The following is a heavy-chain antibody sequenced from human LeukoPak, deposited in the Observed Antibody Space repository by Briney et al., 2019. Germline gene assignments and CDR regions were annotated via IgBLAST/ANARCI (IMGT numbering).Heavy chain of an antibody. D-gene: IGHD3-9*01. CDR3: PDVPTGRRGYHDILA. V-gene: IGHV3-23*01. CDR2: ISGSGGST. Sequence: GGSLRLSCAASGFTFSSYAMSWVRQAPGKGLEWVSAISGSGGSTYYADSVKGRFTISRDNSKNTLYLQMNSLRAEDTAVYYCPDVPTGRRGYHDILAWGQGTLVTVSS. CDR1: GFTFSSYA. J-gene: IGHJ5*02.